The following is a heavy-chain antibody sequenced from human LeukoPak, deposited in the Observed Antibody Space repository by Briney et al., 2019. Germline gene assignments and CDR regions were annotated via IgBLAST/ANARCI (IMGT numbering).Heavy chain of an antibody. Sequence: PGGSLRLSCAASGFTFSSYWMSWVRQAPGKGLERVANIKQDGSEKYYVDSVKGRFTISRDNAKNSLYLQMNSLRAEDTAVYYCARVWLPVADFYYYYMDVWGKGTTVTVSS. CDR3: ARVWLPVADFYYYYMDV. D-gene: IGHD6-19*01. CDR2: IKQDGSEK. CDR1: GFTFSSYW. V-gene: IGHV3-7*01. J-gene: IGHJ6*03.